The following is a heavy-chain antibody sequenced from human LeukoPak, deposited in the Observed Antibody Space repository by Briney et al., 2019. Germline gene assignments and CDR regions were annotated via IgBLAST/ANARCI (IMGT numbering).Heavy chain of an antibody. CDR3: ARSSSSPTNFDY. D-gene: IGHD6-6*01. CDR2: ISSSSSYI. Sequence: GGSLRLSCAASGFTFSSYSMNWVRQAPGRGLEWVSSISSSSSYIYYADSVKGRFTISRDNAKNSLYLQMNSLRAEDTAVYYCARSSSSPTNFDYWGQETLVTVSS. V-gene: IGHV3-21*01. CDR1: GFTFSSYS. J-gene: IGHJ4*02.